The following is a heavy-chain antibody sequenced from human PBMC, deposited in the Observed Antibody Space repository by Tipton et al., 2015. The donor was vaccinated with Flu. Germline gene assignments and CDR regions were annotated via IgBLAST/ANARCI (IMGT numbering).Heavy chain of an antibody. V-gene: IGHV4-59*08. CDR1: GDSISSYY. CDR3: GRSPTNTVFGVVFDY. D-gene: IGHD3-3*01. CDR2: IYYTGST. J-gene: IGHJ4*02. Sequence: TLSLTCTVSGDSISSYYWSWIRQPPGKGLEWIGYIYYTGSTSYNPSLKSRVTISVDKSKNQFSLRLSSVTAADTAVYYCGRSPTNTVFGVVFDYWGQGTLVTVSS.